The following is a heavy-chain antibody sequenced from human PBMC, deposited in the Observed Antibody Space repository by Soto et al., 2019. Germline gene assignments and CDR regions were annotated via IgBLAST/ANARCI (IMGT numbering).Heavy chain of an antibody. CDR3: ARGRTGTTFAWFDP. D-gene: IGHD1-7*01. J-gene: IGHJ5*02. Sequence: SQRLCLTCAVYARSFSGYYWSCIRHPPGKGLEWIGEINQIGGTNYNPCVKIRVTISVDTSKNQFSLKLRPVTAADTAVFYCARGRTGTTFAWFDPWAEGTLGAVSS. CDR1: ARSFSGYY. CDR2: INQIGGT. V-gene: IGHV4-34*01.